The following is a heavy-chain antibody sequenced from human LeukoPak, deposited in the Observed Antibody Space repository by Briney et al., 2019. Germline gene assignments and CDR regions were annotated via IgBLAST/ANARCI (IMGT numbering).Heavy chain of an antibody. CDR1: GFTFSSYG. D-gene: IGHD3-3*01. Sequence: GGSLRLSCAASGFTFSSYGMHWVRQAPGKGLEWVAFIRYDGSNKYYADSVKGRFTISRDNSKDTLYLQMNSLRAEDTAVYYCAKDRMYYDFWSGYSVDAFDIWGQGTMVTVSS. J-gene: IGHJ3*02. CDR2: IRYDGSNK. CDR3: AKDRMYYDFWSGYSVDAFDI. V-gene: IGHV3-30*02.